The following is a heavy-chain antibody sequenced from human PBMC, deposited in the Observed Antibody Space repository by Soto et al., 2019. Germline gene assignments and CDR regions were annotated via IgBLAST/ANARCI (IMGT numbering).Heavy chain of an antibody. D-gene: IGHD3-10*01. CDR3: ARDYHNGSESYYNDAFDI. V-gene: IGHV4-31*03. CDR2: IYYSGST. Sequence: QVQLQESGPGLMKPSQTLSLTCTVSGGSISSGGYYWSWIRQHPGKGLEWIGYIYYSGSTYYNPSLKSRVIISLDTCKNQFSLKLSFVTAAYTAVYYCARDYHNGSESYYNDAFDIWVRGTMVTVSS. J-gene: IGHJ3*02. CDR1: GGSISSGGYY.